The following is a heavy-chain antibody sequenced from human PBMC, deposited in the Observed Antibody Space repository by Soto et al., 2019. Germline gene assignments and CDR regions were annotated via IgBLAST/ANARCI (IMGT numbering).Heavy chain of an antibody. CDR3: ARDDRFGSSWYDHVYGMDV. CDR2: IWYDGSNK. J-gene: IGHJ6*02. D-gene: IGHD6-13*01. Sequence: QVQLVESGGGVVQPGRSLRLSCAASGFTFSSYGMHWVRQAPGKGLEWVAVIWYDGSNKYYADSVKGRFTISRDNSKNTLYLQMTSLRAEATAVYYCARDDRFGSSWYDHVYGMDVWGQGTTVTVSS. V-gene: IGHV3-33*01. CDR1: GFTFSSYG.